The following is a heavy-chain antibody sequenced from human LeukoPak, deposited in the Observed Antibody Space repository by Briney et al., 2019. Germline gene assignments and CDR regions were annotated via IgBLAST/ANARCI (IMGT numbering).Heavy chain of an antibody. D-gene: IGHD3-22*01. CDR1: GGTFSSYA. CDR3: ASYYYDSSGYYSTFDY. CDR2: IIPIFGTA. Sequence: ASVKASCKASGGTFSSYAISWVRQAPGQGLEWMGGIIPIFGTANYAQKFQGRVTITADESTSTAYMELSSLRSEDTAVYYCASYYYDSSGYYSTFDYWGQGTLVTVSS. V-gene: IGHV1-69*13. J-gene: IGHJ4*02.